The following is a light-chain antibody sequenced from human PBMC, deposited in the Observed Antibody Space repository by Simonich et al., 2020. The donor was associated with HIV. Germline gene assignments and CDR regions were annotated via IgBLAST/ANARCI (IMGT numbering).Light chain of an antibody. CDR2: EVR. CDR1: RSDVGGYNY. Sequence: QSALTQPASVSGSPGQSITISCTGTRSDVGGYNYVSWYQQHPGKAPKLMFYEVRNRPSGVSNRFSGSKSGNTASLTIAGLQAEDEADYYCSSYTSSSKMVFGGGTKLTVL. CDR3: SSYTSSSKMV. V-gene: IGLV2-14*03. J-gene: IGLJ2*01.